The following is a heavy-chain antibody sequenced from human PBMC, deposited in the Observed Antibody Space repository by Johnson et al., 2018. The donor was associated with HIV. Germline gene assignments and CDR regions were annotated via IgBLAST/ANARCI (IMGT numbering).Heavy chain of an antibody. CDR2: ISYDGSNK. J-gene: IGHJ3*02. CDR3: AKGLLIAAAHDAFDI. CDR1: GFAFSSYA. V-gene: IGHV3-30-3*01. D-gene: IGHD6-13*01. Sequence: QVQLVESGGGVVQPGRSLRLSCAASGFAFSSYAMHWVRQAPGKGLEWVAVISYDGSNKYYADSVKGRFTISRDNSKNTLYLQLHSLRAEETAVYYCAKGLLIAAAHDAFDIWGQGTMVTVSS.